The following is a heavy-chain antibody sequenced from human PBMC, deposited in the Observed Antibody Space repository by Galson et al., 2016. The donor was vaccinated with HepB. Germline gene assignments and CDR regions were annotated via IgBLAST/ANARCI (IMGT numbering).Heavy chain of an antibody. D-gene: IGHD3-10*01. CDR3: AREPRVNGEDSFDI. CDR1: GYTFAGYY. Sequence: SVKVSCKASGYTFAGYYMHWVRQAPGQGLEWMGWVNPISGATNSVQKFQGRVTLTRDTSISTAYMELSRLRSDDTAVYYCAREPRVNGEDSFDIWGQGTMATVSS. J-gene: IGHJ3*02. V-gene: IGHV1-2*02. CDR2: VNPISGAT.